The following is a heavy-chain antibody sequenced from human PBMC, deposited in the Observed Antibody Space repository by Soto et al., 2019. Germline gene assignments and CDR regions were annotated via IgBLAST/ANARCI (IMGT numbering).Heavy chain of an antibody. J-gene: IGHJ3*02. Sequence: ASVKVSCKVSGYTLTELSMHWVRQAPGKGLEWMGGFDPEDGETIYAQKFQGRVTMTEDTSTDTAYMELSSLRSEDTAVYYCALTTVTTTAFDIWGQGTMVTVSS. D-gene: IGHD4-17*01. CDR1: GYTLTELS. V-gene: IGHV1-24*01. CDR3: ALTTVTTTAFDI. CDR2: FDPEDGET.